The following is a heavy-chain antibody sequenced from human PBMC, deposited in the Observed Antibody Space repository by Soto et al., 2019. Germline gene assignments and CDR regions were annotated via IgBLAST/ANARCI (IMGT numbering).Heavy chain of an antibody. V-gene: IGHV3-23*01. Sequence: EVQLLESGGGLVQPGGSLRLSCAASGFTFSSYAMSWVRQAPEKGLEWVSGISASGGTTYYADSVKGRFTMSRDNYAKTLYLQMNSLRAEDTATYYCAKPTVGGTYYCGLDVWGQGTTVTVSS. J-gene: IGHJ6*01. CDR3: AKPTVGGTYYCGLDV. CDR1: GFTFSSYA. D-gene: IGHD6-19*01. CDR2: ISASGGTT.